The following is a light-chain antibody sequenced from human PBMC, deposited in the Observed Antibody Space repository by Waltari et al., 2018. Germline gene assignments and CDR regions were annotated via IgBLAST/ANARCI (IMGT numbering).Light chain of an antibody. CDR3: QHYVRLPVT. CDR2: DAS. J-gene: IGKJ1*01. CDR1: QSFTRY. Sequence: ELVLTQSPGPLSFSPGERVPLPCRARQSFTRYLAWYQHKPGQATRLLIYDASTRAAGIADRFSGSGFGTDFTLTISRLEPEDSAVYYCQHYVRLPVTFGQGTKVEIK. V-gene: IGKV3-20*01.